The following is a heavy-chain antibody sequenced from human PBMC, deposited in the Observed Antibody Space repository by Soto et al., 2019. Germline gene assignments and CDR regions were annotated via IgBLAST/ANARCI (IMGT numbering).Heavy chain of an antibody. V-gene: IGHV3-72*01. Sequence: EVQLVESGGGLVQPGGSLRLSCAGSGFTLSDHYIDWVRQAPGKGLEWVGRSRDKAQGYSITYAASVKGRFTTSRDESKNSVYLQMNSLKTEDTAVYYCASSSLYGMDVWGQGTTVTVSS. CDR1: GFTLSDHY. CDR3: ASSSLYGMDV. J-gene: IGHJ6*02. CDR2: SRDKAQGYSI.